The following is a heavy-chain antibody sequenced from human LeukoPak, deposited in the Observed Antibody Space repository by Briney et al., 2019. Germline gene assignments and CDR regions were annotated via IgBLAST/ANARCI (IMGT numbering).Heavy chain of an antibody. V-gene: IGHV3-21*01. D-gene: IGHD1-14*01. J-gene: IGHJ5*02. CDR2: ISPSSSFI. CDR3: AAAPELPGWFDP. Sequence: GGSLRLSCASVFTLSGYNMNWFRRAPGKGLEWVASISPSSSFIYYSDSVRGRFTISRDNPKKSLYLQMNNLRVEDTAVYFCAAAPELPGWFDPWGQGTLVTVSS. CDR1: VFTLSGYN.